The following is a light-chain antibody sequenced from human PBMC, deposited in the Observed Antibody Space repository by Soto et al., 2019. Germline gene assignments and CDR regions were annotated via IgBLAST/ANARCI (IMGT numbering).Light chain of an antibody. Sequence: EIVMTQSPVTLSVSPGETVTLSCRASQSVSRNLAWYQQKPGQAPRLLIYGASTRATGIPARFSGSGSGTEFTLTISSLQPEDFAVYSCQQYNHWPPFTFGQGTKLEIK. CDR1: QSVSRN. V-gene: IGKV3-15*01. CDR3: QQYNHWPPFT. J-gene: IGKJ2*01. CDR2: GAS.